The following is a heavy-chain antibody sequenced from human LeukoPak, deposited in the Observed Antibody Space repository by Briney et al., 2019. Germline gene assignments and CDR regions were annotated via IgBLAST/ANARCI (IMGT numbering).Heavy chain of an antibody. V-gene: IGHV1-18*01. CDR1: GYTFSIYG. Sequence: GTSVTVSFTSSGYTFSIYGISWVRQAPGQGLEWMAWISPYDGDTNYAQNFEGRVTMTTETSTSTAYMELRSLRSDDTAIYYCARDYCTRGGDCYKEDLFNPWGQGTLVTVSS. D-gene: IGHD2-21*02. CDR2: ISPYDGDT. CDR3: ARDYCTRGGDCYKEDLFNP. J-gene: IGHJ5*02.